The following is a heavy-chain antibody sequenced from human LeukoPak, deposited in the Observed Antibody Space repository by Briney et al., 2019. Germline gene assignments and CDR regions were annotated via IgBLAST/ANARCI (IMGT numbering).Heavy chain of an antibody. Sequence: SETLSLTCAVYGGSFSGYYWSWIRQPPGKGLEWIGYIYYSGSTNYNPSLKSRVTISVDTSKNQFSLKLSSVTAADTAVYYCARSNSNIVATSLDYWGQGTLVTVSS. CDR3: ARSNSNIVATSLDY. CDR2: IYYSGST. CDR1: GGSFSGYY. J-gene: IGHJ4*02. V-gene: IGHV4-59*08. D-gene: IGHD5-12*01.